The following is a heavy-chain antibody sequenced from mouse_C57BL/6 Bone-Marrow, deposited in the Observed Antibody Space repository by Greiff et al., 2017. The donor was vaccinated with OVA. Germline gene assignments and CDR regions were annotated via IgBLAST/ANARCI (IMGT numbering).Heavy chain of an antibody. J-gene: IGHJ3*01. CDR1: GFTFSSYA. Sequence: EVMLVESGGGLVKPGGSLKLSCAASGFTFSSYAMSWVRQTPEKRLEWVATISDGGSYTYYPDNVKGRFTISRDNAKNNLYLQMSHLKSEDTAMYYCARDEATMITNAWFAYWGQGTLVTVSA. CDR3: ARDEATMITNAWFAY. V-gene: IGHV5-4*01. D-gene: IGHD2-4*01. CDR2: ISDGGSYT.